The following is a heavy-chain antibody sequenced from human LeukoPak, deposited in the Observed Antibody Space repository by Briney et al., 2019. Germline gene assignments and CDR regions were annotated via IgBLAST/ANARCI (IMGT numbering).Heavy chain of an antibody. CDR3: ARMTTGHDY. CDR2: VNHSGYT. V-gene: IGHV4-34*01. D-gene: IGHD4-17*01. Sequence: KPSETPSLTCGVSGTFFTSYYWGRIRQTPGKGLEWIGEVNHSGYTNMNPSLKSRVTISVDTSKNQFSLMMTSVTAADTDVYFCARMTTGHDYWGQGTLVTVSS. J-gene: IGHJ4*02. CDR1: GTFFTSYY.